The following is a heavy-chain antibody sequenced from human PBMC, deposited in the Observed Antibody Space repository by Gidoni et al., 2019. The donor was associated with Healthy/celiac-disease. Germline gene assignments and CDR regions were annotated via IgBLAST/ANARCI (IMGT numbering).Heavy chain of an antibody. V-gene: IGHV3-21*01. CDR1: GFTFSSYS. Sequence: EAQLVESGGGLVKPGGSLRLSCAASGFTFSSYSMNWVRQAPGKGLEWVSSISSSSSYIYYADSVKGRFTISRDNAKNSLYLQMNSLRAEDTAVYYCARLTAGTTTISGFGYWGQGTLVTVSS. D-gene: IGHD6-13*01. J-gene: IGHJ4*02. CDR3: ARLTAGTTTISGFGY. CDR2: ISSSSSYI.